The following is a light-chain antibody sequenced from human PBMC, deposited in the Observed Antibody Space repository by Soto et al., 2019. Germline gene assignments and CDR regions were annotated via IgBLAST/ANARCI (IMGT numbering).Light chain of an antibody. CDR3: QQYDTSPPLYT. CDR1: QTVDSTY. V-gene: IGKV3-20*01. Sequence: EVVLTQSPGTLSLSPGERATLSCRAGQTVDSTYLAWYQQKPGQAPRLLIYRASSRAAGVPDRFSGSGSGTDFTLTISKLDPEDFAVYYCQQYDTSPPLYTFGQGTKLEIK. CDR2: RAS. J-gene: IGKJ2*01.